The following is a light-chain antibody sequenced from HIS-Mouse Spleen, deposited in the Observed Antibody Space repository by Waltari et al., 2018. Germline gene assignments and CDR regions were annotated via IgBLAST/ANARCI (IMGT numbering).Light chain of an antibody. Sequence: QSALTQPPSASGSPGPSVTISCPGPSTDVGGYNYVSWYQQHPGKAPKLMIYEVSKRPSGVPDRFSGSKSGNTASLTVSGLQAEDEADYYCSSYAGSNNYVFGTGTKVTVL. CDR2: EVS. J-gene: IGLJ1*01. V-gene: IGLV2-8*01. CDR1: STDVGGYNY. CDR3: SSYAGSNNYV.